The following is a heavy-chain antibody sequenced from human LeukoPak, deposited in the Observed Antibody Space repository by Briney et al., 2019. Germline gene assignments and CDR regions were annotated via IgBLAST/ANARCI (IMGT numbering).Heavy chain of an antibody. CDR1: GFTLSSYA. D-gene: IGHD2-2*02. Sequence: GRSLRLSCAAPGFTLSSYAMTWVRQAHGKGLEWVSGISGRGGNTFYADSGEGRFSPSRDNSKNTLYLQTNRLIAEDTAVYYCAKGRTAYCSSTSCYTIDYWGQGTLVTVSS. CDR2: ISGRGGNT. V-gene: IGHV3-23*01. J-gene: IGHJ4*02. CDR3: AKGRTAYCSSTSCYTIDY.